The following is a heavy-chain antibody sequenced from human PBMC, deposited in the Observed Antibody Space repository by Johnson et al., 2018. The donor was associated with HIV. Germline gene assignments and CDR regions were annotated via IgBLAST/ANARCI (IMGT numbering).Heavy chain of an antibody. D-gene: IGHD6-13*01. J-gene: IGHJ3*02. CDR3: ARSLSSSWYEGAFDI. CDR1: GFTFSNYA. Sequence: VQLVESGGGVVQPGRSLRLSCAASGFTFSNYAMSWVRQGPGKGLEWVSAIGASGGRTFYADSVKGRFTISRANSKNTLYLQMNSLRAEDTAVYYCARSLSSSWYEGAFDIWGQGTMVTVSS. V-gene: IGHV3-23*04. CDR2: IGASGGRT.